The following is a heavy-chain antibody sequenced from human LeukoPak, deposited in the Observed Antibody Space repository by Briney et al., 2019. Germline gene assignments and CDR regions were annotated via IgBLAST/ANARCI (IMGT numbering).Heavy chain of an antibody. J-gene: IGHJ6*02. V-gene: IGHV1-18*01. CDR2: ISAYNGNT. CDR3: ARDSWAYCTGDCYNYYGLDV. D-gene: IGHD2-21*02. Sequence: ASVKVSCKASGYTFTRYAISWVRQAPGQGLEWMGWISAYNGNTNYVQKLQGRVTMTTDTSTSTAYMELRSLRSEDTAVYYCARDSWAYCTGDCYNYYGLDVWGQGTTVTVSS. CDR1: GYTFTRYA.